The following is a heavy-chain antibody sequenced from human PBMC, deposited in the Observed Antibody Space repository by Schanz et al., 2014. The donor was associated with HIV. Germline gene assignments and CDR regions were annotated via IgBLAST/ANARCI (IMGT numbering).Heavy chain of an antibody. D-gene: IGHD6-6*01. Sequence: VQLVESGGGVVQPGRSLRLSCAASGFTFSGYWMHWLRQAPGQGLEWVSGINWNSGNIGYADSVKGRFTISRDNAKISLYLQMNSLRAEDTALYHCARSSSGSGTWPPRYWGQGTLVIVSS. CDR1: GFTFSGYW. V-gene: IGHV3-9*01. CDR2: INWNSGNI. J-gene: IGHJ4*02. CDR3: ARSSSGSGTWPPRY.